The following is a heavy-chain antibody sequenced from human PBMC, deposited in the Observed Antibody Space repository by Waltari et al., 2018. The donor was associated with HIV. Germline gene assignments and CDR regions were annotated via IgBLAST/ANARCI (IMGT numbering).Heavy chain of an antibody. J-gene: IGHJ5*02. CDR3: ARSITMIEGVPNWFDP. V-gene: IGHV4-38-2*02. CDR1: GDSISSAFY. Sequence: QVQVQESGPGLVQPSEPLSLTCTVSGDSISSAFYWGWIRQPPGKGLEWIGSIYHTGNTYYNPSLKMRVTISVDTSKNQFFLRLFSVTAADTAMYYCARSITMIEGVPNWFDPWGQGTLVTVSS. D-gene: IGHD3-22*01. CDR2: IYHTGNT.